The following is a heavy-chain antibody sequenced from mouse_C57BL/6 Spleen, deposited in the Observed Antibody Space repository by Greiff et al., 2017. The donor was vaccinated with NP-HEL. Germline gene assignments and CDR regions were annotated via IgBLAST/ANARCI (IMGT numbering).Heavy chain of an antibody. J-gene: IGHJ4*01. V-gene: IGHV1-18*01. Sequence: EVQLQQPGPELVKPGASVKIPCKASGYTFTDYNMDWVKQSHGKSLEWIGDINPNNGGTIYNQKFKGKATLTVDKSSSTAYMELRSLTSEDSAVYYCAREGASNSYAMDCWGQGTSVTVSS. D-gene: IGHD6-2*01. CDR1: GYTFTDYN. CDR3: AREGASNSYAMDC. CDR2: INPNNGGT.